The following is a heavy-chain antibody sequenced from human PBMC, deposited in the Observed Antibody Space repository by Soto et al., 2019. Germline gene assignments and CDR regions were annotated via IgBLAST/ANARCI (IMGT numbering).Heavy chain of an antibody. Sequence: ASVKVSCKASGYTFINYYIHWVRQAPGQGLEWMGIINTGGGNTLYAQKFQGRVTMTTDTSTSTAYMELRSLRSDDTAVYYCARDVAFDIWGQGTMVTVSS. CDR1: GYTFINYY. V-gene: IGHV1-46*01. CDR2: INTGGGNT. J-gene: IGHJ3*02. CDR3: ARDVAFDI.